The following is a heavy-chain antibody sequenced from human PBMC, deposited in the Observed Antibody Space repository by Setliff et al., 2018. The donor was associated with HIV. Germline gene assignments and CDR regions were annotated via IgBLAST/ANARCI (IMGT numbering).Heavy chain of an antibody. Sequence: SETLSLTCAVFGGSFSAYYWNWIRQTPGKGLEWIGEINHSGTTNYNPSLNSRVTISVDTSNKRFSLTLRSATAADTALYYCARRERYCSGTTCYRYFQHWGRAPWSPSPQ. CDR1: GGSFSAYY. D-gene: IGHD2-2*01. CDR2: INHSGTT. V-gene: IGHV4-34*01. J-gene: IGHJ1*01. CDR3: ARRERYCSGTTCYRYFQH.